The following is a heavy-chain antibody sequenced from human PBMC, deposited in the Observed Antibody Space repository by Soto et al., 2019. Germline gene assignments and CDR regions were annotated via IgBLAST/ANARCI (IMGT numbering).Heavy chain of an antibody. CDR1: GFTFSSYA. D-gene: IGHD3-10*02. J-gene: IGHJ5*02. Sequence: GGSLRLSCAASGFTFSSYAMSWVRQAPGKGLEWVSAISGSGGSTYYADSVKGRFTISRDNSKNTLYLQMNSLRAEDTAVYYCAKDLGAGSVRGVIIDWFDPWGQGTLVTVSS. V-gene: IGHV3-23*01. CDR3: AKDLGAGSVRGVIIDWFDP. CDR2: ISGSGGST.